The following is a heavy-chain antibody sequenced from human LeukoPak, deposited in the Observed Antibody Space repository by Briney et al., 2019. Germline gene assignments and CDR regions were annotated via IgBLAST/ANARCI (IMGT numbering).Heavy chain of an antibody. CDR1: EYNFSAYY. CDR2: FNPNSGAT. D-gene: IGHD1-26*01. Sequence: ASVKVSCKASEYNFSAYYLLWGRRAPGQGLEWLGWFNPNSGATNCAQKFQGRVTITRDTSISTASMELSRLTSDDTAVYYCARDLRSGTDGNYAMDVWGQGTTVTVSS. V-gene: IGHV1-2*02. CDR3: ARDLRSGTDGNYAMDV. J-gene: IGHJ6*02.